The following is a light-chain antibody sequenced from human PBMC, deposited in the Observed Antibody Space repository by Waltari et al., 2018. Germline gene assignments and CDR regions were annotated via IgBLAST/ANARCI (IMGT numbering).Light chain of an antibody. J-gene: IGKJ4*01. CDR3: QQLNSYPPT. V-gene: IGKV1-9*01. Sequence: QLTQSPSSLSASVGDRVTITCRASQGISSFLAWYQQKAGKPPKLLIYAASTLQSGVPSRFSGSGSGTDFTLTISSLQPEDFATYYCQQLNSYPPTFGGGTKVEIK. CDR1: QGISSF. CDR2: AAS.